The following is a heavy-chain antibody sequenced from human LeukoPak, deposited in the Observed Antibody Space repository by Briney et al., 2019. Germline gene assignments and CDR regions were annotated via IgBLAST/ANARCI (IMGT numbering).Heavy chain of an antibody. Sequence: SETLSLTCAAYGGSFSGYYWSWIRQPPGKGLEWIGEINHSGSTNYNPSLKSRVTISVDTSKNQFSLKLSSVTAADTAVYYCARSYSNYDYWFDPWGQGTLVTVSS. CDR3: ARSYSNYDYWFDP. CDR1: GGSFSGYY. V-gene: IGHV4-34*01. D-gene: IGHD4-11*01. CDR2: INHSGST. J-gene: IGHJ5*02.